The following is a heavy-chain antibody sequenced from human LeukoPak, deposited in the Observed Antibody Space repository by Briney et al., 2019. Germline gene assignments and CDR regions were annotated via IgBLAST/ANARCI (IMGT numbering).Heavy chain of an antibody. CDR2: IYYSGIT. CDR3: ARLLIYCSSTSCHFDY. CDR1: GGSISSSNYY. Sequence: SGTLSLTCTVSGGSISSSNYYWGWLRQPPGKGLEWIGSIYYSGITYYNPSLKSRVTISVDTSNNQFSLKLSSVTAADTAMYYCARLLIYCSSTSCHFDYWGQGTLVTVSS. D-gene: IGHD2-2*01. V-gene: IGHV4-39*01. J-gene: IGHJ4*02.